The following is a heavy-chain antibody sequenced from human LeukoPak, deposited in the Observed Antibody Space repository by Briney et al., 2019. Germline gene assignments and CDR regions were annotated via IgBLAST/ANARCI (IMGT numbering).Heavy chain of an antibody. J-gene: IGHJ6*03. CDR2: IYYSGST. V-gene: IGHV4-59*01. D-gene: IGHD6-6*01. Sequence: SETLSLTCTVSGGSISSYYWSWIRQPPGKGLEWIGYIYYSGSTNYNPSLKSRVTISVDTSKNQFSLKLSSVTAADTAVYYCARDGRRGGIAARPEGIYYYYYMDVWGKGTTVTVSS. CDR3: ARDGRRGGIAARPEGIYYYYYMDV. CDR1: GGSISSYY.